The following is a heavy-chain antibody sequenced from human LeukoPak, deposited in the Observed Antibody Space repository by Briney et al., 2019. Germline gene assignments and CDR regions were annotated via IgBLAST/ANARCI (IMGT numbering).Heavy chain of an antibody. CDR2: ISSSGSTI. J-gene: IGHJ5*02. CDR1: GFTFSDYY. CDR3: ARDYDFWSGYFGNWFDP. Sequence: GGSLRLSCAASGFTFSDYYMSWIRQAPGKGLEWVSYISSSGSTIYYADSVKGRFPISRDNAKNSLYLQMNSLRAEDTAVYYCARDYDFWSGYFGNWFDPWGQGTLVTVSS. D-gene: IGHD3-3*01. V-gene: IGHV3-11*01.